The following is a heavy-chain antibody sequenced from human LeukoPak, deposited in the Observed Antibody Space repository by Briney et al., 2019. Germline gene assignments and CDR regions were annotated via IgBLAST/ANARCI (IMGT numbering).Heavy chain of an antibody. CDR2: IYYSGST. CDR3: ARRAGERDCSSTSCPRNWFDP. Sequence: SGTLSLTCTVSGGSISSYYWSWIRQPPGKGLEWIGYIYYSGSTNYNPSLQSRVTISVDTSKNQFSLKLSSVTAADTAVYYYARRAGERDCSSTSCPRNWFDPWGQGTLVTVSS. V-gene: IGHV4-59*01. J-gene: IGHJ5*02. CDR1: GGSISSYY. D-gene: IGHD2-2*01.